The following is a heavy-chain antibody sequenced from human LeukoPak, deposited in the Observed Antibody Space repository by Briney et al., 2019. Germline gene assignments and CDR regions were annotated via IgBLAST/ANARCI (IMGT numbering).Heavy chain of an antibody. D-gene: IGHD3-22*01. Sequence: SETLSLTCTVSGDSISSSSSYWGWIRQPPVKGLEWIGEINHSGSTNYNPSLKSRVTISVDTSKNQFSLKLSSVTAADTAVYYCARRVVITRLFDYWGQGTLVTVSS. CDR2: INHSGST. V-gene: IGHV4-39*07. CDR3: ARRVVITRLFDY. J-gene: IGHJ4*02. CDR1: GDSISSSSSY.